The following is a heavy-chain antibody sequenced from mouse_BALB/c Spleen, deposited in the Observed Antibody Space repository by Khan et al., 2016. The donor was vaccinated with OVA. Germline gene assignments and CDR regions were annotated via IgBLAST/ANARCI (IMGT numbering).Heavy chain of an antibody. Sequence: QLKESGPGLEKPSQSLSLTCNVTGYSITSDYAWNWLRQFPGNKLERSGYISHSGSTSYKPALKSRISFTRETSKNQYFLQFNSVTTEDTATYYCARAIMANGGQGTTLAVSS. CDR1: GYSITSDYA. CDR3: ARAIMAN. J-gene: IGHJ2*01. V-gene: IGHV3-2*02. CDR2: ISHSGST.